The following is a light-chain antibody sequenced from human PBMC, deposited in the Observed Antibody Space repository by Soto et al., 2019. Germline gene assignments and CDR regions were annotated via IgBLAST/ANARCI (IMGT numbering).Light chain of an antibody. CDR3: AAWDDSLNGLYV. CDR1: SSNIGSNN. CDR2: TDN. V-gene: IGLV1-44*01. J-gene: IGLJ1*01. Sequence: QSVLTQPPSASGTPGQTVTISCSGSSSNIGSNNVNWYQQVPGTAPKLLIYTDNKRPSGVPDRFSASKSGTSASLATSGLQSEDEDDYYCAAWDDSLNGLYVFGTGTKGTVL.